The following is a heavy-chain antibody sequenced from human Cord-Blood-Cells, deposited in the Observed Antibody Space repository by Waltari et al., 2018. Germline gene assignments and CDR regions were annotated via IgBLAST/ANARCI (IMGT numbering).Heavy chain of an antibody. J-gene: IGHJ3*02. D-gene: IGHD6-13*01. CDR3: ATDSSSWYDAFDI. CDR2: FDPEDGET. CDR1: GYTLNELS. V-gene: IGHV1-24*01. Sequence: QVQLVQAGAEVKKPGASVKVSCKVSGYTLNELSMHLLRPAPGKWLEWMGGFDPEDGETIYAQKFQGRVTMTEDTSTDTAYMELSSLRSEDTAVYYCATDSSSWYDAFDIWGQGTMVTVSS.